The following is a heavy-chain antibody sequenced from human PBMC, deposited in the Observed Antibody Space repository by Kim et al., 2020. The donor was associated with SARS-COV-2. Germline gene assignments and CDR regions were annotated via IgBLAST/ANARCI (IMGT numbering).Heavy chain of an antibody. J-gene: IGHJ4*02. V-gene: IGHV1-69*04. CDR3: ATHYGGNSVYPFDY. CDR1: GGTFSSYA. CDR2: IIPILGIA. D-gene: IGHD4-17*01. Sequence: SVKVSCKASGGTFSSYAISWVRQAPGQGLEWMGRIIPILGIANYAQKFQGRVTITADKSTSTAYMELSSLRSEDTAVYYCATHYGGNSVYPFDYWGQGTLVTVSS.